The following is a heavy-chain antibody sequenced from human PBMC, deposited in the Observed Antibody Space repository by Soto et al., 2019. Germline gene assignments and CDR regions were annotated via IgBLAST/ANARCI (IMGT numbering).Heavy chain of an antibody. CDR3: AKDRVGSSWPYYFDY. J-gene: IGHJ4*02. CDR1: GFTFSSYT. V-gene: IGHV3-23*01. D-gene: IGHD6-13*01. Sequence: EVPLLESGGGLVQPGGSLRLSCAASGFTFSSYTMNWVRQAPGKGLEWVSGIGAGGGTTYYADSVKGRFTISRDNSKNTLYVKMNSLRAEDTAVYYCAKDRVGSSWPYYFDYWGQGILVTVSS. CDR2: IGAGGGTT.